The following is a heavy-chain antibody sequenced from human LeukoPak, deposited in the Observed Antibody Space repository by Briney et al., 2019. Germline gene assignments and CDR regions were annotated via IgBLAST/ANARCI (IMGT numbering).Heavy chain of an antibody. J-gene: IGHJ5*02. CDR2: INPNSGGT. CDR1: GYTSTGYY. V-gene: IGHV1-2*02. CDR3: ARSSRRQGNENWFDP. Sequence: APVKASCKASGYTSTGYYMHWVRQAPGQGLEWMGWINPNSGGTNYAQKFQGRVTMTRDTSISTAYMELSRLRSDDTAVYYCARSSRRQGNENWFDPWGQGTLVTVSS. D-gene: IGHD6-13*01.